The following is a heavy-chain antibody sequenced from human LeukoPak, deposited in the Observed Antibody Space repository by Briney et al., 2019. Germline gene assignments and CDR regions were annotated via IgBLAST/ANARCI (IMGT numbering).Heavy chain of an antibody. V-gene: IGHV4-39*01. D-gene: IGHD4-23*01. CDR1: GDSVSSSNYY. Sequence: PSETLSLTCTVSGDSVSSSNYYWAWIRQPPGKGLEWIGNIYYSGSTYYNPSLKSRLTISVDTSKNQFSLKLSSVTAADTAVYYCARPYLRGTVVNNWFDPWGQGTLVTVSS. CDR2: IYYSGST. CDR3: ARPYLRGTVVNNWFDP. J-gene: IGHJ5*02.